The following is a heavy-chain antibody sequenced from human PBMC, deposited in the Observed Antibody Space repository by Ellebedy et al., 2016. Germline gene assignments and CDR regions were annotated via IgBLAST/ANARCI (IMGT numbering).Heavy chain of an antibody. V-gene: IGHV5-51*01. CDR1: GYRFTNSW. J-gene: IGHJ6*02. CDR2: IYPGDSDT. D-gene: IGHD3-10*01. CDR3: ARHKYEGSGSDSFSV. Sequence: GESLKISXQGSGYRFTNSWIAWVRQKPGKGLEWLGIIYPGDSDTKYSPSFQGQVTISADTSINTAYLQWSSLTVSDTATYYCARHKYEGSGSDSFSVWGQGTTVTVSS.